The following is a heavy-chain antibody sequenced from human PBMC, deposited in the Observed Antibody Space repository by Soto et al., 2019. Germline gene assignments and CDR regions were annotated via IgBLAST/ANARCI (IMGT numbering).Heavy chain of an antibody. Sequence: VGSLRLSCAASVFLFSNAWMSWVRQCPGKGLEWVARIKSQSDGGATEYAAVVKGRFTISRDDSNNAVYLQMDSLTSDDTGVYYCLTATMKLWPYDYWGQGILVTVAS. CDR1: VFLFSNAW. J-gene: IGHJ4*02. V-gene: IGHV3-15*01. CDR2: IKSQSDGGAT. CDR3: LTATMKLWPYDY. D-gene: IGHD3-16*01.